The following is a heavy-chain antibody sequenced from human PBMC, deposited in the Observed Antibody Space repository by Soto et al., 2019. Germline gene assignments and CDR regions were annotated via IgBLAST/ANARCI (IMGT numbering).Heavy chain of an antibody. D-gene: IGHD6-19*01. J-gene: IGHJ4*02. CDR1: GYTFTNYA. CDR3: VRDGAVAGNINFDF. Sequence: ASVKVSCKASGYTFTNYAVHWVRQAPGQRLEWMGWINAGNGNTKYSRKFQGRVTITRDTSASTAYMELSSLRSEDTAVYYCVRDGAVAGNINFDFWGQGTLVTVSS. CDR2: INAGNGNT. V-gene: IGHV1-3*01.